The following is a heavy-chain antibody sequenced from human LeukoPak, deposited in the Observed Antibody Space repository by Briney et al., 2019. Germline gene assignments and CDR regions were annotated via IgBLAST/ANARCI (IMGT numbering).Heavy chain of an antibody. CDR2: IIPIFGIA. D-gene: IGHD6-19*01. CDR1: GGTFSSYA. CDR3: ASENSSGQGGGANWFDP. V-gene: IGHV1-69*04. Sequence: GSSVKVSCKASGGTFSSYAISWVRHATGQGLDWMGRIIPIFGIANYAQKFQGRVTITADKSTSTAYMELSSLRSEDTAVYYCASENSSGQGGGANWFDPWGQGTLVTVSS. J-gene: IGHJ5*02.